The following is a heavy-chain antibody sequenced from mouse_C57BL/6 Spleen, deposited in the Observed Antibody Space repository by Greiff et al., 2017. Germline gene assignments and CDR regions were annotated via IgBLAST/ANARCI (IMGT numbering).Heavy chain of an antibody. Sequence: EVQRVESEGGLVQPGSSMKLSCTASGFTFSDYYMAWVRQVPEKGLEWVANINYDGSSTYYLDSLKSRFIISRDNAKNILYLQMSSLKSEDTATYYCAREGLRQGDYYAMDYWGQGTSVTVSS. J-gene: IGHJ4*01. D-gene: IGHD2-2*01. V-gene: IGHV5-16*01. CDR3: AREGLRQGDYYAMDY. CDR1: GFTFSDYY. CDR2: INYDGSST.